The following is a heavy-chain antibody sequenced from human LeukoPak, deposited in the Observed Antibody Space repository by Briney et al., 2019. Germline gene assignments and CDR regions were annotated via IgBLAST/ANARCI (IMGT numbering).Heavy chain of an antibody. CDR2: IYYSGST. V-gene: IGHV4-59*01. Sequence: SETLSLTCTVSGGSISSYYWSWIRQPPGKGLGWIGYIYYSGSTNYNPSLKSRVTISVDTSKNQFSLKLSSVTAADTAVYYCARGPGYRRLIYYYYGMDVWGQGTTVTVSS. CDR1: GGSISSYY. CDR3: ARGPGYRRLIYYYYGMDV. D-gene: IGHD5-12*01. J-gene: IGHJ6*02.